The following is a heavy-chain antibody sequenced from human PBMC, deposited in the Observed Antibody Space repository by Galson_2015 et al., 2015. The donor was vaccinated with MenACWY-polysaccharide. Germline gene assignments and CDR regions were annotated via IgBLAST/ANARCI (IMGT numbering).Heavy chain of an antibody. CDR1: GFTFSSYA. J-gene: IGHJ3*02. CDR3: AGGLIGYCSSTSCRDAFDI. Sequence: SLRLSCAASGFTFSSYAMHWVRQAPGKGLEGVAVISYDGSDKYYADSVKGRFTISRDNSKNTLYLQMNSLRAEDTAVYYCAGGLIGYCSSTSCRDAFDIWGQGTMVTVSS. CDR2: ISYDGSDK. V-gene: IGHV3-30-3*01. D-gene: IGHD2-2*01.